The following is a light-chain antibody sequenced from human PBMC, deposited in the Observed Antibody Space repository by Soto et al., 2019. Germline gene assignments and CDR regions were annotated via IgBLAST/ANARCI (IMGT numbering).Light chain of an antibody. CDR2: TNN. V-gene: IGLV1-44*01. Sequence: QSVLTQPPSASGTPGQRVTISCSGSSSSIGSNSVNWYQQLPRTAPKVLIYTNNQRPSVVPDRFSGSKSGTSASLAISGLQSEDEADYYCAAWDGSLNVYVFGTGTKLTVL. CDR3: AAWDGSLNVYV. CDR1: SSSIGSNS. J-gene: IGLJ1*01.